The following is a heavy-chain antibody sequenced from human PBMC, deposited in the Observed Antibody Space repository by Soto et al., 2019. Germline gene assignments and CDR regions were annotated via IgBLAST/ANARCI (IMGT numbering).Heavy chain of an antibody. CDR1: GYTFTGYY. V-gene: IGHV1-2*04. CDR3: ARELPRSSGYSYGALDY. Sequence: ASVKVSCKASGYTFTGYYMHWVRQAPGQGLEWMGWINPNSGGTNYAQKFQGWVTMTRDTSISTAYMELSSLRYEDTAVYYCARELPRSSGYSYGALDYWGQGTQVTVSS. D-gene: IGHD5-18*01. CDR2: INPNSGGT. J-gene: IGHJ4*02.